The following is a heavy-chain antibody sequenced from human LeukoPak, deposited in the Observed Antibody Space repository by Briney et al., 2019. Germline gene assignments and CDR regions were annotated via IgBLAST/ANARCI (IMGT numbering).Heavy chain of an antibody. CDR1: GGSISGYY. D-gene: IGHD6-19*01. Sequence: KTSETLSLTCTVSGGSISGYYWSWIRQPPGKGLEWIGYIYYSESTNYNPSLKSRVTVSVDTSKNQFSLKLSSVTAADTALYYCARDRGAVAGFDYWGQGTLVTVSS. CDR3: ARDRGAVAGFDY. V-gene: IGHV4-59*01. CDR2: IYYSEST. J-gene: IGHJ4*02.